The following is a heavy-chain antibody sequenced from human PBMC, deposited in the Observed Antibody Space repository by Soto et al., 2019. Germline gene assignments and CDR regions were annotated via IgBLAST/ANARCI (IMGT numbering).Heavy chain of an antibody. CDR3: ASRMGSGRYYVDS. D-gene: IGHD3-10*01. CDR2: INGSGST. J-gene: IGHJ4*02. Sequence: QVQLQQWGAGLLKPSETLSLTCAVYGGSFSGYYWSWIRQSPGKGMEWIGEINGSGSTNYNPSLKSRVTLSIDTSRNQFSLKLSSVTAADTAVCFCASRMGSGRYYVDSWGKGTKVTVSS. V-gene: IGHV4-34*01. CDR1: GGSFSGYY.